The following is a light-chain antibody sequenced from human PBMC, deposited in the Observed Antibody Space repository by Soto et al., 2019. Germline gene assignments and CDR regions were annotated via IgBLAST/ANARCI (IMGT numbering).Light chain of an antibody. CDR1: QSISTN. J-gene: IGKJ1*01. V-gene: IGKV3-15*01. CDR3: QQYYIWPTWT. CDR2: GAS. Sequence: EILMTQSPATLSVSPGEGVTLSCRASQSISTNLAWYHQKPGQAPRLLIYGASTRATGIPARFSGSGSGTGFILSISSLQSEDFAVYYCQQYYIWPTWTFGQGTKVEIK.